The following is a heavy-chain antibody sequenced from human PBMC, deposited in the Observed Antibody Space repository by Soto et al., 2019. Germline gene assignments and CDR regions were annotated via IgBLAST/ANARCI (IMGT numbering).Heavy chain of an antibody. D-gene: IGHD6-19*01. J-gene: IGHJ5*02. CDR2: IYHSGST. CDR1: GGSISRGSYH. CDR3: ARLSAAWFDP. Sequence: QVQLQESGPGLVEPAETLSLTCTVSGGSISRGSYHWGWIRQLPGKGLEWIGYIYHSGSTNYNPSLKSTVTISVDTSKNQFSLSLTSVTSSDTAVYYCARLSAAWFDPWGQGTLVTVAS. V-gene: IGHV4-61*01.